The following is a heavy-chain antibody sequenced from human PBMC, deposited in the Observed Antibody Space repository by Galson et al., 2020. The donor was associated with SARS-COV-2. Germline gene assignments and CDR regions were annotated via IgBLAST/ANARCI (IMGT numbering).Heavy chain of an antibody. J-gene: IGHJ4*02. Sequence: GESLKISCEVSGYSFPNSWIGWVRQMPGKGLEWMGIVYPGDSDTFYSPSFQGRVTISADKSINTAYLQWSSLEASDTAMYYCAIQGEGADFWRGSFGFWGQGTLVYVSS. V-gene: IGHV5-51*01. CDR1: GYSFPNSW. D-gene: IGHD3-3*01. CDR3: AIQGEGADFWRGSFGF. CDR2: VYPGDSDT.